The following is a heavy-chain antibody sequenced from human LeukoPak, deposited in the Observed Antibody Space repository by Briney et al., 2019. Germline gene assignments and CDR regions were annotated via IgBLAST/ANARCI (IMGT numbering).Heavy chain of an antibody. D-gene: IGHD3-3*01. V-gene: IGHV4-39*01. J-gene: IGHJ3*02. CDR1: GGSISSSSYY. CDR3: ARQFTIFGVVKDTDAFDI. Sequence: TSETLSLTCTVSGGSISSSSYYWGWIRQPPGKGLEWIGSIYYSGSTYYNPSLKSRVTISVDTSKNQFSLKLSSVTAADTAVYYCARQFTIFGVVKDTDAFDIWAKGQWSPSLQ. CDR2: IYYSGST.